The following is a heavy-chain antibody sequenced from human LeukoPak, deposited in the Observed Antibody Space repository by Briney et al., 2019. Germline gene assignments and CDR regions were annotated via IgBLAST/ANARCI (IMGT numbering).Heavy chain of an antibody. Sequence: ASVKVSCKASGGTFSRYSISWVRQVPGQGLEWMGRIIPIFATINYAQKFQGRLTITTDDSSTTAYMELRSLRSDDTAVYFCARERKALSSGHYLHSSNDAFDMWGQGTVVTVSS. CDR2: IIPIFATI. D-gene: IGHD3-22*01. CDR1: GGTFSRYS. J-gene: IGHJ3*02. V-gene: IGHV1-69*05. CDR3: ARERKALSSGHYLHSSNDAFDM.